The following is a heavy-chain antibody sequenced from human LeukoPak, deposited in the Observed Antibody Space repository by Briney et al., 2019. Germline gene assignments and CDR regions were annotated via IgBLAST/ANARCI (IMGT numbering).Heavy chain of an antibody. J-gene: IGHJ5*02. CDR1: GGTFSSYA. CDR3: ARDRVAAALADWFDP. D-gene: IGHD6-13*01. Sequence: SVKVSCKASGGTFSSYAISWVRQAPGQGLEWMGGIVPIFGTANYAQKFQGRVTITADESTSTAYMELSSLRSEDTAVYYCARDRVAAALADWFDPWGQGTLVTVSS. V-gene: IGHV1-69*13. CDR2: IVPIFGTA.